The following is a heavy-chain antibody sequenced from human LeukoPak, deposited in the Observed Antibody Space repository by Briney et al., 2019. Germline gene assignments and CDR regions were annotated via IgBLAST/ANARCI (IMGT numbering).Heavy chain of an antibody. CDR1: GGSISSYY. CDR2: IYYSGST. D-gene: IGHD1-7*01. Sequence: SETLSLTCTVSGGSISSYYWSWIRQPPGKGLEWIGYIYYSGSTNYNPSLKSRVTISVDTSKNQFSLKLSSVTAADTAVYYCARHVSLTGTTLRFDPWGQGTLVTVSS. J-gene: IGHJ5*02. V-gene: IGHV4-59*08. CDR3: ARHVSLTGTTLRFDP.